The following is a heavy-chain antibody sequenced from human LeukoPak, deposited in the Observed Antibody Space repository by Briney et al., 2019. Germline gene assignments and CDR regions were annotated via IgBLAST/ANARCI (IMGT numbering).Heavy chain of an antibody. D-gene: IGHD2-15*01. Sequence: SETLSLTCTVSGGSINGYYWSWIRQPAGKGLEWIGRIYNSESINYNPSLKSRVTISVDTSKNQFSLKLISVTAADTAVYYCARKGDVVVVAGNWFDPWGQGTVVTVSS. V-gene: IGHV4-4*07. J-gene: IGHJ5*02. CDR1: GGSINGYY. CDR3: ARKGDVVVVAGNWFDP. CDR2: IYNSESI.